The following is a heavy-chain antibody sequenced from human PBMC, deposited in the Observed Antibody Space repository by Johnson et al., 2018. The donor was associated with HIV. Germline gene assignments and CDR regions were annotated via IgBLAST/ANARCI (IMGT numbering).Heavy chain of an antibody. CDR1: GFTFSDYY. CDR2: IYRGGYT. D-gene: IGHD6-13*01. Sequence: VPLVESGGCLVKPGGSLRLSCAASGFTFSDYYMRWVRQAPGQGLEWVSVIYRGGYTYYADSVKGRFTISRDNSKNTLYLQMNSLSAEDTAVYYCAKDTIAAAALGAFDIWGQGTMVTVSS. J-gene: IGHJ3*02. CDR3: AKDTIAAAALGAFDI. V-gene: IGHV3-66*02.